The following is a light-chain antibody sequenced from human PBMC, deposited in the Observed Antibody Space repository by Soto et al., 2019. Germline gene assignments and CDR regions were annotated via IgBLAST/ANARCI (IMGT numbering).Light chain of an antibody. CDR1: QRVSSD. Sequence: EIGMTQSPATLSVSPGERVTLSCRASQRVSSDLAWYQHNPGQAPRLLIYGASTRSTTTPARFSGSGSGTEFSRSISSLQSEDFAVYYCLQYNAGPPKQYTFGQGTKLVIK. V-gene: IGKV3-15*01. J-gene: IGKJ2*01. CDR3: LQYNAGPPKQYT. CDR2: GAS.